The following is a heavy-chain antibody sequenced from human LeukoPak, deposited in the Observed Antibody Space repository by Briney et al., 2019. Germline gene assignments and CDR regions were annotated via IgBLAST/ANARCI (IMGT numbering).Heavy chain of an antibody. CDR2: ISYDGSNK. D-gene: IGHD3-22*01. J-gene: IGHJ4*02. V-gene: IGHV3-30-3*01. CDR1: GFTFSSYA. CDR3: ARDPYYYDSSGYYYVPPDY. Sequence: QTGGSLRLSCAASGFTFSSYAMHWVRQAPGKGLEWVAVISYDGSNKYYADSVKGRITISRDNSKNTLYLQMNSLRAEDTAVYYCARDPYYYDSSGYYYVPPDYWGQGTLVTVSS.